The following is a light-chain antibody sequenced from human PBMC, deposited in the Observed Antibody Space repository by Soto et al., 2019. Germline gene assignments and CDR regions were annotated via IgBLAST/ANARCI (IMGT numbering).Light chain of an antibody. CDR2: GAS. V-gene: IGKV3-15*01. J-gene: IGKJ4*01. CDR3: QQHSAWPLT. CDR1: QSVRSN. Sequence: EIVMTQSPATLSVSPGERATLFCRASQSVRSNFLAWYQQKPGQAPSLLIYGASIRAPGIPARFSGSGSGTEFTLTINSLQSEDFAVYYCQQHSAWPLTFGGGTKVEIK.